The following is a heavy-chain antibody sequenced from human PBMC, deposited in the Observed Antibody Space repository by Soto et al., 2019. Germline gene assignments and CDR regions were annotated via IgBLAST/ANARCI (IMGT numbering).Heavy chain of an antibody. CDR3: ARPYDSSQSPRFDY. Sequence: ASVKVSCKASGYSLTTYGIFWVRQAPGQGLEWMGWISPYNGKTNYAQNLQGRVSMTTDTSTTTAYMELRSLRSDDTAVYYCARPYDSSQSPRFDYWGQGTLVTVS. D-gene: IGHD3-22*01. CDR2: ISPYNGKT. CDR1: GYSLTTYG. J-gene: IGHJ4*02. V-gene: IGHV1-18*01.